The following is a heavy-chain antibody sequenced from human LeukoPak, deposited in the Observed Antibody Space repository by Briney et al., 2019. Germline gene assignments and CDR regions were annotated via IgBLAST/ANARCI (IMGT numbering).Heavy chain of an antibody. CDR1: GGSFSGHY. CDR2: INHSGTT. CDR3: AKSGGYGLIDY. J-gene: IGHJ4*02. D-gene: IGHD1-26*01. V-gene: IGHV4-34*01. Sequence: SETLSLTCVFYGGSFSGHYWSWIRQPPGKGLEWIGEINHSGTTNYNPSLKSRVTISLDTSKNQISLRLNSVTAADTAIYYCAKSGGYGLIDYWGQGTLVTVSS.